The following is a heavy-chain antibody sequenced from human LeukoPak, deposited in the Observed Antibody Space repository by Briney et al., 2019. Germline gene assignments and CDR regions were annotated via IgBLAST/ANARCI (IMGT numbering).Heavy chain of an antibody. CDR1: GFTFSSYG. Sequence: PGGSLRLSCAASGFTFSSYGMHWVRQAPGKGLEWVAVISYDGSNKYYADSVKGRFTISRDNSKNTLYLQMNSLRAEDTAVYYCAKGRDVLRFLEWLLWDYWGQGTLVTVSS. J-gene: IGHJ4*02. CDR2: ISYDGSNK. D-gene: IGHD3-3*01. V-gene: IGHV3-30*18. CDR3: AKGRDVLRFLEWLLWDY.